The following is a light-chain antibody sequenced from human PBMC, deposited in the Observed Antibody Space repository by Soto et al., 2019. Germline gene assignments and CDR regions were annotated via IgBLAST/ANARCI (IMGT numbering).Light chain of an antibody. Sequence: EIVLTQSPGTLSLSPGERATLSCRASQSVSSNYLAWYQQKPGQAPRLLIYGASSRATGIPDRFSGSGSGTDFTLTISRLEPEDFAVYYCQKYSTSPWTFGQETKVDIK. J-gene: IGKJ1*01. V-gene: IGKV3-20*01. CDR2: GAS. CDR3: QKYSTSPWT. CDR1: QSVSSNY.